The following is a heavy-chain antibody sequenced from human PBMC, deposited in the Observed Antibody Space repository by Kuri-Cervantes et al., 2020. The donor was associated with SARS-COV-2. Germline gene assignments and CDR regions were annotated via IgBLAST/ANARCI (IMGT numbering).Heavy chain of an antibody. Sequence: SLKISCAASGFTFDDYAMHWVRQAPGKGLEWVSGISWNSGSIGYADSVKGRFTISRDNAKNSLYLQMSSLRAGDTALYYCAKDRGYYYDSSGYCLDYWGQGALVTVSS. CDR3: AKDRGYYYDSSGYCLDY. D-gene: IGHD3-22*01. CDR2: ISWNSGSI. CDR1: GFTFDDYA. J-gene: IGHJ4*02. V-gene: IGHV3-9*01.